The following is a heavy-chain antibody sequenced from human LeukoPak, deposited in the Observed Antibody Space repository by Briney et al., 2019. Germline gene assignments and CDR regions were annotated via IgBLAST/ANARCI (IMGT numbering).Heavy chain of an antibody. CDR1: GGSISSGSYY. CDR2: IYTSGST. D-gene: IGHD5-18*01. Sequence: PSETLSLTCTVSGGSISSGSYYWSWIRQPAGKGLEWIGRIYTSGSTNYNPSLKSRVTISVDTSKNQFSLKLSSVTAADTAVYYCARNKQLWFLRVGAFDIWGQGTMVTVSS. V-gene: IGHV4-61*02. J-gene: IGHJ3*02. CDR3: ARNKQLWFLRVGAFDI.